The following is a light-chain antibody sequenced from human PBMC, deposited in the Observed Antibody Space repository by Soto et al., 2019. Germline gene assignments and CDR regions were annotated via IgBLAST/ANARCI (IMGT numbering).Light chain of an antibody. CDR1: QSVSSSY. CDR3: QQFGRSSWT. V-gene: IGKV3-20*01. Sequence: ESVLTQSLCTLSLSPGEKASLSCRASQSVSSSYLAWYQQKPGQAPRILIYGASSRATGIPDRFSGSGSGTDITLTVSRVEPEDFAVYYGQQFGRSSWTFGQGTKVEIK. CDR2: GAS. J-gene: IGKJ1*01.